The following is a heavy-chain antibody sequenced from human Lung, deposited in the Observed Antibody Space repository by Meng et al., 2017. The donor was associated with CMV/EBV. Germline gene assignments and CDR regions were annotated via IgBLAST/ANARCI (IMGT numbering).Heavy chain of an antibody. J-gene: IGHJ6*02. CDR1: GYTFNNYG. V-gene: IGHV1-18*01. D-gene: IGHD3-3*01. CDR2: ISGNNGNT. CDR3: ARGSRYDFWSGSPPYYFGMDV. Sequence: SVXVSXXASGYTFNNYGVTWVRQAPGQGLEWMGWISGNNGNTNYAQNLKDRVTMTTDTSMSTAYMELRSLRSDDAAVYYCARGSRYDFWSGSPPYYFGMDVWGQGTTVXVSS.